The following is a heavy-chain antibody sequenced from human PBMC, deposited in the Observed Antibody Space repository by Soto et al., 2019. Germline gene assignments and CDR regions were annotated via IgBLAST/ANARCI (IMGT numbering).Heavy chain of an antibody. CDR2: ISAYNANA. CDR3: ARENSYFDY. V-gene: IGHV1-18*01. J-gene: IGHJ4*02. Sequence: QIQLLQSGAELKKPGASVKVTCKASGYTFRNFGISWVRQAPGQGLEWMGWISAYNANANYAQKFQGRLTMTADTSTSTAYMELRSLRSDDTAVYYCARENSYFDYWGQGTLVTVSS. CDR1: GYTFRNFG.